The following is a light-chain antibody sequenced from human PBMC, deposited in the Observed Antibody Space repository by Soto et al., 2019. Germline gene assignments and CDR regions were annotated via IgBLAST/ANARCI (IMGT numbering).Light chain of an antibody. CDR1: SSDIGGYNY. V-gene: IGLV2-14*01. CDR2: EVT. Sequence: QSALTQPASVSGSPGQSITISCTGTSSDIGGYNYVSWYQQHPGKAPKLIIYEVTNRPSGVSSRFSASKSGDTASLTISGLQTDDEADYYCSSHTRRNTLVFGGGTKLTVL. CDR3: SSHTRRNTLV. J-gene: IGLJ2*01.